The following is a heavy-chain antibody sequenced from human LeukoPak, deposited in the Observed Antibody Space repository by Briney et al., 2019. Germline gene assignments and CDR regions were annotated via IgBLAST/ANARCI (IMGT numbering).Heavy chain of an antibody. V-gene: IGHV1-69*13. Sequence: SVKVSCKASGGTVRRFGISWVRQAPGQGLEWMGGIIPIFGTTSYVQKFQGRVTINADESTSTAYMELSSLRSEDTAVYYCARVVTLKYCSSTSCYWKGWFDPWGQGTLVTVSS. D-gene: IGHD2-2*01. CDR3: ARVVTLKYCSSTSCYWKGWFDP. J-gene: IGHJ5*02. CDR2: IIPIFGTT. CDR1: GGTVRRFG.